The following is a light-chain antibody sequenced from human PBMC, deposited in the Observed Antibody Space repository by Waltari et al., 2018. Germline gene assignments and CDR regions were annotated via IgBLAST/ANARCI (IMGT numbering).Light chain of an antibody. CDR3: QQSFTTPYT. Sequence: DIQMTQSPSTLSASVGDSVTITCRASQRISTYLNWYQQKPGKAPKLLIYATSSLQTGVPPRFSGSASGTDFTLTIGSLQPEDFATYYCQQSFTTPYTFGQGTNLQIK. CDR1: QRISTY. J-gene: IGKJ2*01. V-gene: IGKV1-39*01. CDR2: ATS.